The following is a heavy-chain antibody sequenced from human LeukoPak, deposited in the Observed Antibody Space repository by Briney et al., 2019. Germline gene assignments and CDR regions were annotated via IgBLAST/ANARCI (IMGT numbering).Heavy chain of an antibody. V-gene: IGHV3-48*03. D-gene: IGHD6-13*01. CDR1: GFTFSSYE. CDR3: ASNSGVSSSWQRDY. Sequence: PGVSLRLSCAASGFTFSSYEMNWVRQAPGKGLEWVSYISSSGSTIYYADSVKGRFTISRDNAKNSLYLQMNSLRAEDTAVYYCASNSGVSSSWQRDYWGQGTLVTVSS. J-gene: IGHJ4*02. CDR2: ISSSGSTI.